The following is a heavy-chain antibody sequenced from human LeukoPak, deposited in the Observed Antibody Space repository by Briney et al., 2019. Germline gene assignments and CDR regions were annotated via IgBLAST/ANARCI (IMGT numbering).Heavy chain of an antibody. CDR3: ARGSHVQYCSGGSCHLPFDY. CDR2: INPNSGGT. CDR1: GYTFTGYY. Sequence: ASVKVSCKASGYTFTGYYMHWVRQAPGQGLEWMGWINPNSGGTNYAQKFQGRVTMTRDTSISTAYMELSRLRSDDTAVYYCARGSHVQYCSGGSCHLPFDYWGQGTLVTVSS. V-gene: IGHV1-2*02. D-gene: IGHD2-15*01. J-gene: IGHJ4*02.